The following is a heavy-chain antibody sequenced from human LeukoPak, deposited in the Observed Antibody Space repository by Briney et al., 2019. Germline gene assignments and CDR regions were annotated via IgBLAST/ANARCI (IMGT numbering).Heavy chain of an antibody. D-gene: IGHD4-17*01. V-gene: IGHV3-30*04. CDR2: ISYDGSNK. CDR1: GFTFSSYA. CDR3: ARDPYYGDFNYFDY. Sequence: EGSLRLSCAASGFTFSSYAMHWVRQAPGKGLEWVAVISYDGSNKYYADSVKGRFTISRDNSKNTLYLQMNSLRAEDTAVYYCARDPYYGDFNYFDYWGQGTLVTVSS. J-gene: IGHJ4*02.